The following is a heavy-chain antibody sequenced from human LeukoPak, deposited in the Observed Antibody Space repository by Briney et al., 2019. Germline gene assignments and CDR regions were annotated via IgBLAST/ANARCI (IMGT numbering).Heavy chain of an antibody. J-gene: IGHJ4*02. CDR1: GGSISSGGYY. CDR3: ARGGPTYYYDSSGYLDY. Sequence: PSETLSLTCTVSGGSISSGGYYWSWIRQHPGKGLEWIVYIYYSGSTYYNPSLKSRVTISVDTSKNQFSLKLSSVTAADTAVYYCARGGPTYYYDSSGYLDYWGQGTLVTVSS. D-gene: IGHD3-22*01. CDR2: IYYSGST. V-gene: IGHV4-31*03.